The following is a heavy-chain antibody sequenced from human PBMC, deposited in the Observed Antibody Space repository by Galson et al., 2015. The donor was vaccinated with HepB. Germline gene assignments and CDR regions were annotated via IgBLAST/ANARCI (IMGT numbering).Heavy chain of an antibody. CDR2: ISSSTI. Sequence: SLRLSCAASGFTFSSYSMNWVRQAPGKGLEWVSYISSSTIYYADSVKGRFTISRDNAKNSLYLQMNSLRDEDTAVYYCARGPPIAVAASNWFDPWGQGTLVTVSS. J-gene: IGHJ5*02. CDR1: GFTFSSYS. D-gene: IGHD6-19*01. CDR3: ARGPPIAVAASNWFDP. V-gene: IGHV3-48*02.